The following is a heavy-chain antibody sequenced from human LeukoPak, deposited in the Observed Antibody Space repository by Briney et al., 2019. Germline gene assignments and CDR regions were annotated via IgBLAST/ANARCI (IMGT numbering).Heavy chain of an antibody. J-gene: IGHJ4*02. D-gene: IGHD3-3*01. CDR2: IYHSGST. CDR3: ARDTYYDFWSGSYDY. Sequence: SETLSLTCTVSGGSISSGSYYWSWIRQPPGKGLEWIGSIYHSGSTYYNPSLKSRVTISVDTSKNQFSLKLSSVTAADTAVYYCARDTYYDFWSGSYDYWGQGTLVTVSS. CDR1: GGSISSGSYY. V-gene: IGHV4-39*07.